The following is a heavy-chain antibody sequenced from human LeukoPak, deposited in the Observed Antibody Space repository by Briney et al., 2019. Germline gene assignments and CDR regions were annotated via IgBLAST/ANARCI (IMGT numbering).Heavy chain of an antibody. Sequence: PSETLSLTCXVSGGSISXXXXXXLRQPPGKGLEWIGYIHYSGXXXXNPSLKSRVTXXLXTSKKQFFLRLSSVTAADTAIYYCAMYDSFFDYCGQGTLVTVSS. D-gene: IGHD1-1*01. J-gene: IGHJ4*02. CDR1: GGSISXXX. CDR3: AMYDSFFDY. CDR2: IHYSGXX. V-gene: IGHV4-59*08.